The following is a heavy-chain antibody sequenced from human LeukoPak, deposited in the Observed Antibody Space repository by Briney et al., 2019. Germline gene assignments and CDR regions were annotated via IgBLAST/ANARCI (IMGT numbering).Heavy chain of an antibody. CDR2: IYSGGST. CDR1: GFTFINYG. J-gene: IGHJ4*02. CDR3: ARHRDGYLFDY. D-gene: IGHD5-12*01. V-gene: IGHV3-66*04. Sequence: GGSLRLSCAASGFTFINYGINWVRQAPGKGLEWVSVIYSGGSTYYADSVKGRFTISRDNSKNTLCLQMNSLRAEDTAVYYCARHRDGYLFDYWGQGTLVTVSS.